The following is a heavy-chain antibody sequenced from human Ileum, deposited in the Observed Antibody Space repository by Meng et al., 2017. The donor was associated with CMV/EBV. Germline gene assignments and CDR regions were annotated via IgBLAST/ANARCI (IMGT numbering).Heavy chain of an antibody. J-gene: IGHJ5*02. V-gene: IGHV1-2*02. D-gene: IGHD2-2*01. Sequence: ASVKVSCKASGYTFTGYYMHCVRQAPGQGLEWMGWINPNSGGTNYAKNFQGRVTMTRDTSISTAYMELSRLRSDDTAVYYCARDRCSSTSCYPDWFDPWGQGTLVTVSS. CDR1: GYTFTGYY. CDR3: ARDRCSSTSCYPDWFDP. CDR2: INPNSGGT.